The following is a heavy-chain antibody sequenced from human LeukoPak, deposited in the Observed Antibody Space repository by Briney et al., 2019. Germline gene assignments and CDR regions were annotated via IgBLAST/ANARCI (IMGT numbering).Heavy chain of an antibody. CDR1: GFTFSSYG. Sequence: GGSLRLSCAASGFTFSSYGMHWVRQAPGKGLEWVAFIRYDGSNKYYADSVKGRFTISRDNSKNTLYLQINSLRAEDTAVYYCAKGSSSSLVQAVYWGQGTLVTVSS. CDR2: IRYDGSNK. CDR3: AKGSSSSLVQAVY. D-gene: IGHD6-6*01. J-gene: IGHJ4*02. V-gene: IGHV3-30*02.